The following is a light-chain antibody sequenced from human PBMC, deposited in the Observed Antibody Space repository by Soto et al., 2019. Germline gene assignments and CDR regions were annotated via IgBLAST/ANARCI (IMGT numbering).Light chain of an antibody. CDR3: SSFTSSSSYV. V-gene: IGLV2-14*01. J-gene: IGLJ1*01. Sequence: QSALTQPASVSDSPGQSITISCIGTSSDIGGFIHVSWHQQHPGKAPKLIIYDVNNRPAGVSNRSSGSKTGNTASLIISGLQAEDEADYYCSSFTSSSSYVFGSGTKLTVL. CDR1: SSDIGGFIH. CDR2: DVN.